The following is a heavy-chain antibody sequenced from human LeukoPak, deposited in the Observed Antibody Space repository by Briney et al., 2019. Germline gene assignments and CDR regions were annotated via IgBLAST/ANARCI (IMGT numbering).Heavy chain of an antibody. V-gene: IGHV3-23*01. CDR3: AKELPVGLDRLEHFDY. J-gene: IGHJ4*02. D-gene: IGHD4-11*01. CDR2: ISGSGGST. Sequence: GGSLRLSCAASGFTSSSYAMSWVRQAPGKGLEWVSAISGSGGSTYYADSVKGRFTISRDNSKNTLYLQMNSLRAEDTAVYYCAKELPVGLDRLEHFDYWGQGTLVTVSS. CDR1: GFTSSSYA.